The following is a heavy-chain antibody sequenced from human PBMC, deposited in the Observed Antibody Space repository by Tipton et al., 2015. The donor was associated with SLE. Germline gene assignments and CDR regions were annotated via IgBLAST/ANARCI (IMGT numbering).Heavy chain of an antibody. Sequence: QLVQSGGGLVKPGGSLRLSCAASGFTFSDYFMSWVRQAPGKGLEWVSYISSSSSYTNYADSVKGRFTISRDNAKNSLYLQMNSLRAEDTAVYYCARDRYNSGSHTGLNWGQGTLVTVSS. CDR2: ISSSSSYT. V-gene: IGHV3-11*05. CDR3: ARDRYNSGSHTGLN. CDR1: GFTFSDYF. D-gene: IGHD1-26*01. J-gene: IGHJ4*02.